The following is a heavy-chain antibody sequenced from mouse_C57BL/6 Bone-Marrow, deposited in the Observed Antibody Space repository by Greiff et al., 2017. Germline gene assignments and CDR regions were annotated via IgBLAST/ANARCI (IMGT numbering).Heavy chain of an antibody. Sequence: VQLQQSGPELVKPGASVKISCKASGYSFTGYYMNWVKQSPEKSLEWIGEINPSTGGTTYNQKFKVKATLTVDKSSSTAYMQLKSLTSEDSAVYYCARCDYGDYFDYWGQGTTLTVSS. CDR2: INPSTGGT. D-gene: IGHD1-1*01. CDR1: GYSFTGYY. V-gene: IGHV1-42*01. CDR3: ARCDYGDYFDY. J-gene: IGHJ2*01.